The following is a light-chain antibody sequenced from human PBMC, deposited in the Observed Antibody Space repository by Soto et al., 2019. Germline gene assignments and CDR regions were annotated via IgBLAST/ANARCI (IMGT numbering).Light chain of an antibody. J-gene: IGKJ1*01. V-gene: IGKV3-20*01. CDR2: GAS. Sequence: EIVLTQSPGTRSLSPGESATLSCRASQSVSNNYLAWYQQKPGQAPRLLIYGASNRSTGIPDRFSGSGSGTDFTLTISRLEPEYFAVYYCQQYGSSGTFGQGTKVEIK. CDR1: QSVSNNY. CDR3: QQYGSSGT.